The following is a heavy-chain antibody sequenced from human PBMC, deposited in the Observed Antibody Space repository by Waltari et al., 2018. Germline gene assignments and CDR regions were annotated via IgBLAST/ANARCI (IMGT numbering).Heavy chain of an antibody. CDR2: LSYDGNNK. CDR1: GFTFRSYV. V-gene: IGHV3-30-3*01. D-gene: IGHD4-17*01. CDR3: ARGGHDYGGDSLDY. Sequence: QVQLVESGGGVVQPGRSLRLSCAASGFTFRSYVMNWVRQAPGKGLEWVALLSYDGNNKYYADSVKGRFTISRDNSQNTLYLQMNSLTPEDTAVYCCARGGHDYGGDSLDYWGQGTLVTVSS. J-gene: IGHJ4*02.